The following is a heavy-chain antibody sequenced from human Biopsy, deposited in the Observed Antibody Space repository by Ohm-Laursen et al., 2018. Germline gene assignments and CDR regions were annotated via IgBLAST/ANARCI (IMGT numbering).Heavy chain of an antibody. Sequence: GSSVKVSCKASRGTFTNYAISWVRQAPGQGLEWMGGIIPIFGTANYAQKFQGRVTITADESTSTAYMELSSLRSDDTAVYYCARDALGGGSYRFFYWGQGSLVTVSS. V-gene: IGHV1-69*01. D-gene: IGHD1-26*01. CDR2: IIPIFGTA. CDR1: RGTFTNYA. CDR3: ARDALGGGSYRFFY. J-gene: IGHJ4*02.